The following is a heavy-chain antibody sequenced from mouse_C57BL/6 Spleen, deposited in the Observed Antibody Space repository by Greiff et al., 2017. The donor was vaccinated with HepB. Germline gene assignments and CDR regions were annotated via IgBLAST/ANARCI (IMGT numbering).Heavy chain of an antibody. V-gene: IGHV1-64*01. CDR2: IHPNSGST. J-gene: IGHJ3*01. CDR3: ARGGEFAY. Sequence: VKVVESGAELVKPGASVKLSCKASGYTFTSYWMHWVKQRPGQGLEWIGMIHPNSGSTNYNEKFKSKATLTVDKSSSTAYMQLSSLTSEDSAVYYCARGGEFAYWGQGTLVTVSA. CDR1: GYTFTSYW.